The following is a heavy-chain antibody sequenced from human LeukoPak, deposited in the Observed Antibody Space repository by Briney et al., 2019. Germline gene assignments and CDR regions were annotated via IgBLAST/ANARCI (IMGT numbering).Heavy chain of an antibody. CDR3: AGTPLNYYDSSGFYNSYFDY. Sequence: SETLSLTCTFSGGSISAYYWSWIRQPPGKGLEWIGYIYNSGDTKYNPSLKSRVTISVDTSKNQLSLRLSSVTAADTAVYYCAGTPLNYYDSSGFYNSYFDYWGQGTLVIVSS. V-gene: IGHV4-59*01. CDR1: GGSISAYY. CDR2: IYNSGDT. D-gene: IGHD3-22*01. J-gene: IGHJ4*02.